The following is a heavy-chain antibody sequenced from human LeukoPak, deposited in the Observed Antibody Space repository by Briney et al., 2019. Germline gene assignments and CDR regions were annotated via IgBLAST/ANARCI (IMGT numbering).Heavy chain of an antibody. V-gene: IGHV3-23*01. CDR2: ISSSGRYT. Sequence: GGSLRLSCAASGFTFSSDAMAWVRQAPGKGLEWVSTISSSGRYTYYADSLKGQFTISRDNSKNTLYLQMNSLRPEDTAVYYCAKELKPMIVVADLFDYWGQGTLVTVSS. CDR1: GFTFSSDA. J-gene: IGHJ4*02. CDR3: AKELKPMIVVADLFDY. D-gene: IGHD3-22*01.